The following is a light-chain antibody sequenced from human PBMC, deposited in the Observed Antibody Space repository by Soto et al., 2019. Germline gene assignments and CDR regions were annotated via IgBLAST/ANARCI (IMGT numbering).Light chain of an antibody. CDR2: GAS. CDR3: QQSGTSPYT. Sequence: EIVLTQSPGTLSLSPGQRATLSCRASQSVSSTSLAWYQQKPGQAPRLLIYGASSRTIGIPGRFSGSGSGTDFTHNISRLEPEDFAVYFCQQSGTSPYTFGQGTKL. V-gene: IGKV3-20*01. CDR1: QSVSSTS. J-gene: IGKJ2*01.